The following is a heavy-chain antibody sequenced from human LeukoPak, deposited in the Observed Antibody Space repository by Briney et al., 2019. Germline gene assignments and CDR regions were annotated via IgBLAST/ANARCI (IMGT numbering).Heavy chain of an antibody. CDR3: ARVRSIAAAGTGPYYFDY. D-gene: IGHD6-13*01. CDR1: GGTFSSYA. Sequence: SVKVSFKASGGTFSSYAISWVRQAPGRGLEWMGGIIPIFGTANYAQKFQGRVTITADESTSTAYMELSSLRSEDTAVYYCARVRSIAAAGTGPYYFDYWGQGTLVTVSS. V-gene: IGHV1-69*01. CDR2: IIPIFGTA. J-gene: IGHJ4*02.